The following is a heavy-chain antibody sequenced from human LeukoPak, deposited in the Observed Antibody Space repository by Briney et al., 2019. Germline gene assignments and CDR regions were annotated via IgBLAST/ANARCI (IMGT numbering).Heavy chain of an antibody. CDR1: GFTLSANA. V-gene: IGHV3-23*01. Sequence: GGSLRLSCLTSGFTLSANAMSWVRQAPGKGLEWISGISGSGASTYYADSVKGRFTISRDDSRNTLYLQMNSLRGDDTAVYYCAKDVGKWESLHFFDYWGQGTLVTVSS. J-gene: IGHJ4*02. CDR2: ISGSGAST. D-gene: IGHD1-26*01. CDR3: AKDVGKWESLHFFDY.